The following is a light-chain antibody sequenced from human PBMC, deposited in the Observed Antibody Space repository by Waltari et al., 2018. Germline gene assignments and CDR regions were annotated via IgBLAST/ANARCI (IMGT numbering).Light chain of an antibody. Sequence: QFVLTQPRSVSGSPGQSVTISCPGTNSVFHTSKSVSWYPHHPGKAPKRLIYDVFKRPSGVPDRFSGAKAGNTASLTISGLQAEEEAEYYCCSCAGSYNFGVFGGGTKLTVL. CDR1: NSVFHTSKS. J-gene: IGLJ3*02. CDR3: CSCAGSYNFGV. CDR2: DVF. V-gene: IGLV2-11*01.